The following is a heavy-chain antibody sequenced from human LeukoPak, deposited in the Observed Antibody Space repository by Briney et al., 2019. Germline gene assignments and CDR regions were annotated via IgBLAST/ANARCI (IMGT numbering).Heavy chain of an antibody. Sequence: PGRSLRLSCAASGFTFSSYAMHWVRQAPGKGLEWVAVISYDGSSKYYADSVKGRFTISRDNSKNTLYLQMNSLRAEDTAVYYCARDQQLAIDYWGQGTLVTVSS. CDR3: ARDQQLAIDY. J-gene: IGHJ4*02. V-gene: IGHV3-30*04. D-gene: IGHD6-13*01. CDR2: ISYDGSSK. CDR1: GFTFSSYA.